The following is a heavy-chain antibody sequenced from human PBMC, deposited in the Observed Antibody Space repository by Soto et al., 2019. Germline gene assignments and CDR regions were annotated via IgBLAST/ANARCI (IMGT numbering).Heavy chain of an antibody. Sequence: QVQLVESGGGVVQPGRSLRLSCAASGFTFSSYGMHWVRQAPGKGLEWVEVMWYDGSNKYYADSVTGRFTISRDNSENTLYLQMNSLRAEDQAVYYCARDLDRSILYPYYYYYGMDVLGQGTTVTVSS. V-gene: IGHV3-33*01. CDR1: GFTFSSYG. CDR3: ARDLDRSILYPYYYYYGMDV. CDR2: MWYDGSNK. J-gene: IGHJ6*02. D-gene: IGHD2-21*01.